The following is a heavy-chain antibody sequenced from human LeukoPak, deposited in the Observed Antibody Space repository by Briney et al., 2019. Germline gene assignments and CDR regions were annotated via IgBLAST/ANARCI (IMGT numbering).Heavy chain of an antibody. CDR2: VNDNGDNT. J-gene: IGHJ4*02. CDR1: GFIFSNYA. CDR3: ARVPLAGAVSTLDF. Sequence: GGSLRLSCATSGFIFSNYAMGWVRQAPGEGLEWVSSVNDNGDNTFYADSVRGRFTISRDNFKNMLYLHMNSLRAGDTAIYYCARVPLAGAVSTLDFWGQGTLVIVSS. V-gene: IGHV3-23*01. D-gene: IGHD4-11*01.